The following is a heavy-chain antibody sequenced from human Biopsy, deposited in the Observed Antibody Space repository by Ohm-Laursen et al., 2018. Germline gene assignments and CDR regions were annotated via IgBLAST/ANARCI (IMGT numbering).Heavy chain of an antibody. D-gene: IGHD4-17*01. J-gene: IGHJ4*02. CDR2: NDRSGNT. CDR1: GATSSDYY. CDR3: GNEIYGRDY. V-gene: IGHV4-34*08. Sequence: SQTLSLTCVVYGATSSDYYWSWIRQPPGKGLEWLGQNDRSGNTNYNPSLKGRLTISANTSKNQFSLKLTSVTAADTAVYFCGNEIYGRDYWGQGALVTVSS.